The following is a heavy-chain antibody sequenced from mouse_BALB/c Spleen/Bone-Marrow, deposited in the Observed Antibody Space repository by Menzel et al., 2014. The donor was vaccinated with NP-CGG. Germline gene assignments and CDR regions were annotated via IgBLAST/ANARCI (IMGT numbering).Heavy chain of an antibody. CDR1: GYSFTGYF. J-gene: IGHJ1*01. CDR3: TRVTTNWYFDV. V-gene: IGHV1-20*02. D-gene: IGHD1-1*01. Sequence: VQLQQSGPELVKPGASVKISCKASGYSFTGYFMNWVMQSHGKSLEWIGRINPYNGDTFYSQKFKDKATLTEDKSSSTAHMELRSLASEDSAVYYCTRVTTNWYFDVWGAGTTVTVSS. CDR2: INPYNGDT.